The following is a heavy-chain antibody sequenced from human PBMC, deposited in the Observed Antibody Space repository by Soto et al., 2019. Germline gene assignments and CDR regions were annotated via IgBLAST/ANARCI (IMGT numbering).Heavy chain of an antibody. D-gene: IGHD1-1*01. V-gene: IGHV3-30-3*01. CDR2: ISYDGSNK. J-gene: IGHJ3*02. CDR1: GFTFSSYA. CDR3: ARPRGYGIFDAFDI. Sequence: PVGSLRLSCAASGFTFSSYAMHWVRQAPGKGLEWVAVISYDGSNKYYADSVRGRFTISRDNSINTLYLQMSSLRTEDTAVYFCARPRGYGIFDAFDIWGQGTMVTVSS.